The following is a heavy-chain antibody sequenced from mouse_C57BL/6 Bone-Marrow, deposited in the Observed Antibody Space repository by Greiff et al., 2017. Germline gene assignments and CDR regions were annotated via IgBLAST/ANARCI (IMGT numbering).Heavy chain of an antibody. CDR3: ARGDYYGSLFAY. Sequence: QVQLKQSGAELARPGASVKLSCKASGYTFTSYGISWVKQRTGQGLEWIGEIFPRSGNTYYNEKFKGKATLTADKSSSTAYMELRSLTSEDSAVYFCARGDYYGSLFAYWGQGTLVTVSA. V-gene: IGHV1-81*01. J-gene: IGHJ3*01. D-gene: IGHD1-1*01. CDR1: GYTFTSYG. CDR2: IFPRSGNT.